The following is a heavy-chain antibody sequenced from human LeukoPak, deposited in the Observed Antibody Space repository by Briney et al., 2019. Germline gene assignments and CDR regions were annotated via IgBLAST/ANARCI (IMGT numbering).Heavy chain of an antibody. V-gene: IGHV4-59*01. Sequence: PSETLSLTCTVSGGSIRSYYWSWIRQPPGKGLEWIGYIYYSGSTNHNPSLKSRVTMSVATSKNQFSLKLSSVTAADTAVYYCARGSPTFDPWGQGTLVTVSS. CDR1: GGSIRSYY. J-gene: IGHJ5*02. CDR3: ARGSPTFDP. CDR2: IYYSGST.